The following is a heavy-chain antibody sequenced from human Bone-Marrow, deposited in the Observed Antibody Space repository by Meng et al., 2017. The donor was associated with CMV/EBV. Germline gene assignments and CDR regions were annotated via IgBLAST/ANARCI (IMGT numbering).Heavy chain of an antibody. Sequence: ASVKVSCKASGYTFTAYYMHWLRQAPGQGLEWMGWINPSSGGTSYAQKYQDRVTMTTDTSISTAYMELSNLTSDDTAVFYCANSRYSSSWSDFWGQGTLVTVSS. V-gene: IGHV1-2*02. CDR3: ANSRYSSSWSDF. CDR2: INPSSGGT. CDR1: GYTFTAYY. D-gene: IGHD5-18*01. J-gene: IGHJ5*01.